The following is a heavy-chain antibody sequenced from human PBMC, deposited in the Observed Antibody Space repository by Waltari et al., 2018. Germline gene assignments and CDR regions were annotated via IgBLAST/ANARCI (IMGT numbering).Heavy chain of an antibody. CDR3: ASPRLTGTDY. V-gene: IGHV5-51*03. J-gene: IGHJ4*01. CDR1: GYSFTTYW. D-gene: IGHD7-27*01. Sequence: EVQLVQSGAEVKKPGESLKISCKVSGYSFTTYWIGWVRQMRGKGLEWMGILFPGDSDTSYSPSFQGQVTISADKSVSTAYLQWSSLKASDTAMYYCASPRLTGTDYWGHGTLVTVSS. CDR2: LFPGDSDT.